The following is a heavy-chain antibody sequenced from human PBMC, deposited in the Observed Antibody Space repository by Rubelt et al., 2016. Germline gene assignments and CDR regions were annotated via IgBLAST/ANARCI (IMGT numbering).Heavy chain of an antibody. CDR2: IYWDADK. CDR3: AQWRSYFFDY. Sequence: ITLKESGPTLVKPTQTLTLTCTFSGFSLPPSGVGVGWTRQPPGKALEWLVLIYWDADKRYSPSLKIQHSITKETAKNQVVLTMNNMDPVDTATYYCAQWRSYFFDYWGQGTLVTVSS. CDR1: GFSLPPSGVG. D-gene: IGHD5-12*01. J-gene: IGHJ4*02. V-gene: IGHV2-5*02.